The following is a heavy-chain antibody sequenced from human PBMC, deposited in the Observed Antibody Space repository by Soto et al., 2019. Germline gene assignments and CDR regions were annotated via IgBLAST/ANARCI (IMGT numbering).Heavy chain of an antibody. CDR1: GYTFTNYW. V-gene: IGHV5-10-1*01. D-gene: IGHD2-15*01. J-gene: IGHJ4*02. CDR3: ARGRWYFDY. Sequence: PGESLKISCKGSGYTFTNYWITWVRQMPGKGLEWMGRMDPSDSYINYNPSFEGHVTISLDKSINTAYLQWYSLKASDTAMYDCARGRWYFDYWGQGVPVTVSS. CDR2: MDPSDSYI.